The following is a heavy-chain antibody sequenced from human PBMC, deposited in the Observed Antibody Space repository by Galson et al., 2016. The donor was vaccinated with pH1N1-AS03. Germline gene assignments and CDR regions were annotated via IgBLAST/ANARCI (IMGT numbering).Heavy chain of an antibody. CDR2: IKQDGSEK. Sequence: SLRLSCAASGFTFSSYWMSWVRQAPGKGLEWVANIKQDGSEKYYVDSVKGRFTISRDNAKNSLYLQMNSLRAEDTAMYYCGTVYARDWLRIFDTWGQGTLVTVS. CDR1: GFTFSSYW. D-gene: IGHD2/OR15-2a*01. CDR3: GTVYARDWLRIFDT. J-gene: IGHJ3*02. V-gene: IGHV3-7*03.